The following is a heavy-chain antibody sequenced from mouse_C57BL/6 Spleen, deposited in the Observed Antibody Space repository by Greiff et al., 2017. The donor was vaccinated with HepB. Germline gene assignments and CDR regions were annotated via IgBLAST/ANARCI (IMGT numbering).Heavy chain of an antibody. CDR3: TRYEFTTVPAEY. Sequence: VQLQQSGAELVRPGASVTLSCKASGYTFTDYDMHWVKQTPVHGLEWIGAIDPDTGGTAYNQKFKGKAILTADKSSSTAYMELRSLTSEDSAVYYCTRYEFTTVPAEYWGQGTLVTVSA. CDR1: GYTFTDYD. CDR2: IDPDTGGT. V-gene: IGHV1-15*01. J-gene: IGHJ3*01. D-gene: IGHD1-1*01.